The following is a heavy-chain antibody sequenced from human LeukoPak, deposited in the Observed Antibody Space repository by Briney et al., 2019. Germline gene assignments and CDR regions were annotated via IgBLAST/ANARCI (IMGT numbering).Heavy chain of an antibody. Sequence: PSETLSLTCSVSNYSMSTGYYWSWIRQPAGKGLEWIGRIYTSGSTNYNPSLKSRATISVDTSKNQFSLKLSSVTAADTAVYYCASTSSGWYYWFGPWGQGTLVTVSS. V-gene: IGHV4-61*02. J-gene: IGHJ5*02. CDR2: IYTSGST. D-gene: IGHD6-19*01. CDR3: ASTSSGWYYWFGP. CDR1: NYSMSTGYY.